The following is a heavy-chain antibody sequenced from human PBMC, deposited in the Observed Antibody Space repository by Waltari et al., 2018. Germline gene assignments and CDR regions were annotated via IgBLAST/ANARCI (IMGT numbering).Heavy chain of an antibody. V-gene: IGHV3-7*01. CDR2: IKQDGSEK. Sequence: EVQLVESGGGLVQPGGSLRLSCAASGFTFSSYWMSWVRQAPGKGLEWVANIKQDGSEKYYVDAVKGRFTISGDNAKNSLYLQMNSLRAEDTAVYYCARYYGSTYNWFDPWGQGTLVTVSS. CDR3: ARYYGSTYNWFDP. J-gene: IGHJ5*02. CDR1: GFTFSSYW. D-gene: IGHD3-10*01.